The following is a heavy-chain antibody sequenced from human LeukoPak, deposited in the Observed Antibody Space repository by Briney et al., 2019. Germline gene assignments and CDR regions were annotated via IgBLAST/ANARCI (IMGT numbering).Heavy chain of an antibody. CDR2: IYTSGST. J-gene: IGHJ4*02. Sequence: SETLSLTCTVSGGSISSGSYYWGWIRQPAGKGLEWIGRIYTSGSTNYNPSLKSRVTISVDTSKNQFSLKLSSVTAADTGVYYCARASITYYYDRSALEWGQGTLVTVSS. CDR1: GGSISSGSYY. V-gene: IGHV4-61*02. D-gene: IGHD3-22*01. CDR3: ARASITYYYDRSALE.